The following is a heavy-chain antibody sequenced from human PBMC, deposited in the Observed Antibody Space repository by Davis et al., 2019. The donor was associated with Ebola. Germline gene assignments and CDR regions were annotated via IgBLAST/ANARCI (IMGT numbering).Heavy chain of an antibody. J-gene: IGHJ4*02. D-gene: IGHD1-26*01. V-gene: IGHV3-7*03. Sequence: GGSLRLSCAASGFTFSSYWMSWVRQAPGKGLEWVANIKQDGSEKYYVDSVKGRFSISRDNAKNLLYLQMNGLRAEDTAVYYCARSYSGSRIYDYWGQGTLVTVSS. CDR1: GFTFSSYW. CDR2: IKQDGSEK. CDR3: ARSYSGSRIYDY.